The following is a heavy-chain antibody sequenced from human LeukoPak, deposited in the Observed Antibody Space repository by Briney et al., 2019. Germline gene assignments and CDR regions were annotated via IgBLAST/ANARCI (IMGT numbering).Heavy chain of an antibody. Sequence: SETLSLTCTVSGGSISSSSYYWGWIRQPPGKGLEWIGSIYYSGSTYYNPSLKSRVTISVDTSKNQFSLKLSSVTATDTAVYYCARQEMGYSSSWYFDYWGQGTLVTVSS. D-gene: IGHD6-13*01. J-gene: IGHJ4*02. CDR2: IYYSGST. V-gene: IGHV4-39*01. CDR1: GGSISSSSYY. CDR3: ARQEMGYSSSWYFDY.